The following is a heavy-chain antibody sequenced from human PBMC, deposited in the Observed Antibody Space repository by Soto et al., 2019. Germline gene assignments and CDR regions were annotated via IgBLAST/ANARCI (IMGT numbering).Heavy chain of an antibody. Sequence: PSETLSLTCTVSGDSISSNYYYWSWIRQPPGKGLEWIGYIYHSGSTYYNPSLKSRVTISVDRSKNQFSLKLSSVTAADTAVYYCARDTMVRGVITKFDPWGQGTLVTVS. CDR1: GDSISSNYYY. V-gene: IGHV4-30-2*01. CDR3: ARDTMVRGVITKFDP. D-gene: IGHD3-10*01. CDR2: IYHSGST. J-gene: IGHJ5*02.